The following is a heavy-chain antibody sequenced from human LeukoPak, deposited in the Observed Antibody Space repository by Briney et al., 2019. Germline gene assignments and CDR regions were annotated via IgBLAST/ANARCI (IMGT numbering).Heavy chain of an antibody. CDR2: INHSGST. V-gene: IGHV4-34*01. CDR3: ARESGSYSTGIDY. Sequence: SETLSLTCAVYGGSFSGYYWSWIRQPPGKGLEWIGEINHSGSTNYNPSHKSRVTISVDTSKNQFSLKLSSVTAADTAVYYCARESGSYSTGIDYWGQGTLVTVSS. D-gene: IGHD1-26*01. CDR1: GGSFSGYY. J-gene: IGHJ4*02.